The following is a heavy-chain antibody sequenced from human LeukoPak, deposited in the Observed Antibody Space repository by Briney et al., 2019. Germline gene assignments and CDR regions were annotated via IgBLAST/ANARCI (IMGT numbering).Heavy chain of an antibody. D-gene: IGHD6-13*01. J-gene: IGHJ4*02. CDR2: ISGSAGST. CDR3: AKAGGSNSWYYFDF. Sequence: PGGSLRLSCAASGFTFGSYAMSWVRQAPGKGLEWVSAISGSAGSTYYADSVKGRFTISRDNSKNTLYLQMNSLRAEDTALYYCAKAGGSNSWYYFDFWGQGTLVTVSS. V-gene: IGHV3-23*01. CDR1: GFTFGSYA.